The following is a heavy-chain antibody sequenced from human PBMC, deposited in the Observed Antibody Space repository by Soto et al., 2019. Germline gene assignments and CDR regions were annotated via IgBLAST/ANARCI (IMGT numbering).Heavy chain of an antibody. D-gene: IGHD1-26*01. CDR3: ARVIGYYYHMDV. J-gene: IGHJ6*02. V-gene: IGHV1-18*01. Sequence: QVQLLQSRGEVKKPGASVKVSCKASGYTFTTYDLSWVLQAPGQGLEWMGWISAYNGNTNYAQNLQGRVTMTTDTSTSTAYMELRSLRSDDTAVYYCARVIGYYYHMDVWGQGTTVTVSS. CDR1: GYTFTTYD. CDR2: ISAYNGNT.